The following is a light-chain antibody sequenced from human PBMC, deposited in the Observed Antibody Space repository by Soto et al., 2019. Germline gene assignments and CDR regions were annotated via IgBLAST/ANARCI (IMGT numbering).Light chain of an antibody. J-gene: IGKJ1*01. V-gene: IGKV3-20*01. Sequence: IVLKKSPGTLSLHPGERATLSCRATQSVSSNYLAWYQQKSGQAPRLLIYGASSRATGVPDRFSGGGSGTDFTLTITRLEPEDFAVYFCLQYGGLPRTFGQGTKVDIK. CDR1: QSVSSNY. CDR3: LQYGGLPRT. CDR2: GAS.